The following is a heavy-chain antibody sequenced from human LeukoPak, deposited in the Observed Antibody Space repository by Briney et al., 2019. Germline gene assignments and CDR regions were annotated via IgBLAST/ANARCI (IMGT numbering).Heavy chain of an antibody. CDR2: INPNSGGT. V-gene: IGHV1-2*06. Sequence: ASVKVSCKASGYTFTGYYMHWVRQAPGQGLEWMGRINPNSGGTNYAQKFQGRVTMTRDTSISTAYMELSRLRSDDTAVYYCARDTAVVAATFWFDPWGQGTLVTVSS. D-gene: IGHD2-15*01. CDR1: GYTFTGYY. J-gene: IGHJ5*02. CDR3: ARDTAVVAATFWFDP.